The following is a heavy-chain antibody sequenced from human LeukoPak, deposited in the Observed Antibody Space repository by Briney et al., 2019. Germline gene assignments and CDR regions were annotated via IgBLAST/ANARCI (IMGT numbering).Heavy chain of an antibody. Sequence: GRSLRLSCAASGFTFSSYGMHWVRQAPGKGLEWVAVISYDGSNKYYADSVKGRFTISRDNSKNTLYLQLNSLRAEDTAVYYCAKDVEGTVASNWFDPWGQGTLVTVSS. CDR3: AKDVEGTVASNWFDP. CDR2: ISYDGSNK. CDR1: GFTFSSYG. J-gene: IGHJ5*02. D-gene: IGHD6-19*01. V-gene: IGHV3-30*18.